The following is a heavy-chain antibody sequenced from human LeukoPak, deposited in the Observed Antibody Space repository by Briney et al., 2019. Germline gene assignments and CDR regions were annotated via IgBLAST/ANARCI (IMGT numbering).Heavy chain of an antibody. CDR2: IISKTDGGTT. V-gene: IGHV3-15*01. J-gene: IGHJ4*02. D-gene: IGHD3-3*01. CDR1: APTFSNAW. CDR3: TTVPFTIFGVVTNDY. Sequence: GGSLRLSCVLAAPTFSNAWMSWVRQAPGKGLGWVGRIISKTDGGTTDYAAPMKGRFTLSRDDSKNTLYLHMNSLKTEDTAVYYCTTVPFTIFGVVTNDYWGQGTLVTVSS.